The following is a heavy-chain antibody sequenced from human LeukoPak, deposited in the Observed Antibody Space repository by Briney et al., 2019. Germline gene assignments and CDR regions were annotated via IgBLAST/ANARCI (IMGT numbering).Heavy chain of an antibody. CDR3: ARGQRLSGNYFLGGQ. J-gene: IGHJ4*02. Sequence: GASVKVSCKASGYTFTSYDINWVRQATGQGLEWMGWMNPNSGNTGYTQKFQARVTMTRNTSTSTAYMELSSLKSEDAAVYYCARGQRLSGNYFLGGQWGQGTLVTVSS. CDR1: GYTFTSYD. V-gene: IGHV1-8*01. CDR2: MNPNSGNT. D-gene: IGHD1-26*01.